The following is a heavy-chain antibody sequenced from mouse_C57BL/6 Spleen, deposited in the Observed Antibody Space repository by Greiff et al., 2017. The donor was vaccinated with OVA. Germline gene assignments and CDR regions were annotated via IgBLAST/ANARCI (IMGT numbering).Heavy chain of an antibody. CDR3: ARDGDTTNFDY. CDR1: GFTFSSYA. D-gene: IGHD1-1*01. Sequence: EVQGVESGGGLVKPGGSLKLSCAASGFTFSSYAMSWVRQTPEKRLEWVATISDGGSYTYYPDNVKGRFTISRDNAKNNLYLQMSHLKSEDTAMYYCARDGDTTNFDYWGQGTTLTVSS. CDR2: ISDGGSYT. V-gene: IGHV5-4*01. J-gene: IGHJ2*01.